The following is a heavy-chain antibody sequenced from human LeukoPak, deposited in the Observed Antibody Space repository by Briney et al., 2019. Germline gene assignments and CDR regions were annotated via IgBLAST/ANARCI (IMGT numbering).Heavy chain of an antibody. V-gene: IGHV3-74*01. CDR2: ISSDGSTT. J-gene: IGHJ4*02. CDR1: GFTFRNYW. CDR3: ARDDSSGYRRDN. Sequence: PGGPLRLSCAASGFTFRNYWMHWVRQVTGRGLVWVSRISSDGSTTNYADSVKGRFTISRDNAKNTLYLQMNSLRAEDTAVYYCARDDSSGYRRDNWGQGTLVTVSS. D-gene: IGHD3-22*01.